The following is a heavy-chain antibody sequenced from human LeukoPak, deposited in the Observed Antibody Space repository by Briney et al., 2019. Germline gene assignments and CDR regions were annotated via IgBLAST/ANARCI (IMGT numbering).Heavy chain of an antibody. V-gene: IGHV4-34*01. CDR3: ARDYTGSYPVDY. CDR1: GGSFSGYY. Sequence: SETLSLTCAVYGGSFSGYYWSWIRQPPGEGLEWIGEINHSGSTNYNPSLKSRVTISVDTSKNQFSLKLSSVTAADTAVFYCARDYTGSYPVDYWGQGTLVTVSS. J-gene: IGHJ4*02. CDR2: INHSGST. D-gene: IGHD1-26*01.